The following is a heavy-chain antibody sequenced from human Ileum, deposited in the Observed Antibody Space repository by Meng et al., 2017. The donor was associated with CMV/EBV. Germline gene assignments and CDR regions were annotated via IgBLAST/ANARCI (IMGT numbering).Heavy chain of an antibody. V-gene: IGHV1-2*02. Sequence: ASVKVSCKASGYPFSDHYMYWVRQVPGQGLEWMGWINPSSGDTKFAEKFRDRVTMTRDLSTNTAYMEVSSLRADDTAVYYCARDLGNYAPKGYYGMDVWGQGTTVTSP. CDR2: INPSSGDT. D-gene: IGHD4-11*01. CDR3: ARDLGNYAPKGYYGMDV. CDR1: GYPFSDHY. J-gene: IGHJ6*02.